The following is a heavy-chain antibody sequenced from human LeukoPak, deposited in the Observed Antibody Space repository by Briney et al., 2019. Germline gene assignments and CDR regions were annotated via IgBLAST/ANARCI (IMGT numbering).Heavy chain of an antibody. J-gene: IGHJ6*03. CDR3: VRDVSAFLGGTGTTEEGYYNNMDF. CDR2: ISAYNGNT. V-gene: IGHV1-18*01. D-gene: IGHD1-1*01. Sequence: ASVGVSCKASGYTFTNYGISWVRQAPGQGLEWMGWISAYNGNTNYAQILQGRVTMTTDTSTSTAYMELRSLRSDDPAVYYCVRDVSAFLGGTGTTEEGYYNNMDFWGKGTTVTISS. CDR1: GYTFTNYG.